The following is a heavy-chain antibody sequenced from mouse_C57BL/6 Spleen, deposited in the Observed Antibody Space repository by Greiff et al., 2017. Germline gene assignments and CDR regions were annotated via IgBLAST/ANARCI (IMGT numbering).Heavy chain of an antibody. D-gene: IGHD1-1*01. V-gene: IGHV8-8*01. CDR1: GFSLRTFGMG. Sequence: QVTLKESGPGILQPSQTLSLTCSFSGFSLRTFGMGVGWIRQPSGKGLEWLAHIWWDDDKYYNPALKSRLTISKDTSKNQVFLKIANVDTADTATYYCARGRVTTVVATDYYFDYWGQGTTLTVSS. J-gene: IGHJ2*01. CDR2: IWWDDDK. CDR3: ARGRVTTVVATDYYFDY.